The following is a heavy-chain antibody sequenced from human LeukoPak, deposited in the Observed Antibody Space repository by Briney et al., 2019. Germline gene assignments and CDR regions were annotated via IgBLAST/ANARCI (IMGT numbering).Heavy chain of an antibody. CDR3: ARYVLWFGELFPLED. Sequence: GRSLRLSCAASGFTFSSYAMQWVRQAPGKGLEWVTVISHDGNTKYYADSVKGRFTISRDNSKNTLYLQMNSLRAEDTAVYYCARYVLWFGELFPLEDWGQGTLVTVSS. CDR2: ISHDGNTK. J-gene: IGHJ4*02. CDR1: GFTFSSYA. D-gene: IGHD3-10*01. V-gene: IGHV3-30*04.